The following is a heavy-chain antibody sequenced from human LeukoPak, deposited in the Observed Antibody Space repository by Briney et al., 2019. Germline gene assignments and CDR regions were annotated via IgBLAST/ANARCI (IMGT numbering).Heavy chain of an antibody. CDR1: GYTFTGYY. CDR3: ATGGPGYCSSTSCYTLGLYYYYYMDV. Sequence: ASVKVSCKASGYTFTGYYMHWVRQAPGQGLEWIGWINPNSGGTNYAQKLQGRVTMTRDTSSSTAYMELSRLRSDDTAVYYCATGGPGYCSSTSCYTLGLYYYYYMDVWGKGTTVTVSS. D-gene: IGHD2-2*02. V-gene: IGHV1-2*02. J-gene: IGHJ6*03. CDR2: INPNSGGT.